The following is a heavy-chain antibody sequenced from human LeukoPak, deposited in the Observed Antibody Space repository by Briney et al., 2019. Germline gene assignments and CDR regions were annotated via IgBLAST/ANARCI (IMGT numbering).Heavy chain of an antibody. J-gene: IGHJ6*04. V-gene: IGHV3-23*01. CDR3: AKGRAVPAAILGDYYGMDV. CDR2: ISGSGGST. D-gene: IGHD2-2*01. CDR1: GFTFSSYA. Sequence: GGSLRLSCAASGFTFSSYAMSWVRQAPGKGLEWVSAISGSGGSTYYADSVKGRFTISRDNSKNTLYLQMNSLRAEDTAVYYCAKGRAVPAAILGDYYGMDVWGKGTTVTVSS.